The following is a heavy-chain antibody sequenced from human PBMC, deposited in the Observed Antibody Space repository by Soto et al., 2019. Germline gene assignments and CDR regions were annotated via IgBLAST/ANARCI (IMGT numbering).Heavy chain of an antibody. D-gene: IGHD2-2*01. Sequence: QVQLVQSGAEVKKPGSSVKVSCQASGGTVSSYAITWVRQAPGQGLEWMGGIIPIFGTANNAQKFQGRVTITADESTNTAYMELSSLISEDTAVYYCAAGGDIVVVPARPKPAAHYGMDVWGQGTTVTVSS. V-gene: IGHV1-69*01. CDR2: IIPIFGTA. J-gene: IGHJ6*02. CDR3: AAGGDIVVVPARPKPAAHYGMDV. CDR1: GGTVSSYA.